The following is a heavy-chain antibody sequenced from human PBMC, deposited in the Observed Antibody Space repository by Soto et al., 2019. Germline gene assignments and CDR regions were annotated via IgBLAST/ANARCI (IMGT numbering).Heavy chain of an antibody. V-gene: IGHV4-39*01. CDR2: VHYDRST. Sequence: QLQLQESGPVLVKPSEALSLTCAVSGGSIVRSDYYWDWIRRPPGEGLEWIATVHYDRSTYYNPSLKSRVTMFVDTSKNQFPLRLSSVTAADAAVYYCARGIRHYDSLDSWGRGILVTVSS. J-gene: IGHJ5*01. CDR1: GGSIVRSDYY. CDR3: ARGIRHYDSLDS. D-gene: IGHD5-12*01.